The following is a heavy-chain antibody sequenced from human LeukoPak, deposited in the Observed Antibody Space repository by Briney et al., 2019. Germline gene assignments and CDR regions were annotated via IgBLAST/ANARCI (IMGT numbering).Heavy chain of an antibody. J-gene: IGHJ6*02. D-gene: IGHD4-11*01. CDR1: GGSFSGYY. CDR3: ARPTTYYYYAMDV. CDR2: INHSGST. V-gene: IGHV4-34*01. Sequence: NPSETLSLTCAVYGGSFSGYYWSWIRQPPGKGLEWVVEINHSGSTNYNPSLKSRVTISLDTSKNQFSLKLRSVTAADTAVYYCARPTTYYYYAMDVWGQGTTVTVSS.